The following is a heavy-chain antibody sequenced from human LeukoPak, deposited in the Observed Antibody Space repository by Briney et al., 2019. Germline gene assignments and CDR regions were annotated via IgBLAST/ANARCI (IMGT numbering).Heavy chain of an antibody. J-gene: IGHJ4*02. Sequence: GRSLRLSCAASGLTFSSYAMHWVRQAPGKGLEWVAVISYDGSNKYYADSVKGRFTISRDNSKNTLYLQMNSLRAEDTAVYYCAREAPAGSGLDYWGQGTLVTVSS. CDR2: ISYDGSNK. CDR1: GLTFSSYA. D-gene: IGHD6-19*01. CDR3: AREAPAGSGLDY. V-gene: IGHV3-30-3*01.